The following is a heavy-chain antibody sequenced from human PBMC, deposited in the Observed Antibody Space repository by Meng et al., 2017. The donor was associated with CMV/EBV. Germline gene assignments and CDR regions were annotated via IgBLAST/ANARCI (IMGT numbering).Heavy chain of an antibody. Sequence: AGYTFTGYYMHWVRQAPGRGLEGVGWINPNSGGTNYAQEFQGRVTMTRDTSISTAYMELSRLRSDDTAVYYCARSFCGGDCYATFDYWGQGTLVTVSS. V-gene: IGHV1-2*02. D-gene: IGHD2-21*01. CDR3: ARSFCGGDCYATFDY. CDR1: GYTFTGYY. CDR2: INPNSGGT. J-gene: IGHJ4*02.